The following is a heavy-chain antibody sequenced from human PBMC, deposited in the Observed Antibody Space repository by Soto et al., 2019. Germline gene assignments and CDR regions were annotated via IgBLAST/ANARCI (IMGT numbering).Heavy chain of an antibody. V-gene: IGHV1-3*01. CDR3: ARVRSGTLALDPYFEY. Sequence: ASVKVSCKASGYTFTSYAMHWVRQAPGQRLEWMGWINAGNGNTKYSQKFQGRVTITRDTSASTAYMELSSLRSEDTAVYYCARVRSGTLALDPYFEYWGQGTMVTVSS. CDR2: INAGNGNT. CDR1: GYTFTSYA. J-gene: IGHJ4*02. D-gene: IGHD1-26*01.